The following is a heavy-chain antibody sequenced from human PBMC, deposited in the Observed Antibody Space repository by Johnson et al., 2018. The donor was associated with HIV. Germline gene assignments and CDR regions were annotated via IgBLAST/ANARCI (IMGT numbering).Heavy chain of an antibody. D-gene: IGHD1-14*01. CDR3: AIIWNHTFDI. Sequence: VQLVESGGGVVQPGRSLRLSCAASGFTFNSYGMHWVRQAPGKGLEWVAVIWYDGSNKYYADSVKGRFSISRDNSKNTLHLQMNSLRPEDTAVYYCAIIWNHTFDIWGQGTMVTVSS. CDR1: GFTFNSYG. V-gene: IGHV3-30*19. CDR2: IWYDGSNK. J-gene: IGHJ3*02.